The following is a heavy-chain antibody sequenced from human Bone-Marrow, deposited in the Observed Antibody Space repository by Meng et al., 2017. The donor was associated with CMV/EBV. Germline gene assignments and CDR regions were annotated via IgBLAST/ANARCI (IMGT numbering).Heavy chain of an antibody. D-gene: IGHD3-10*01. Sequence: SETLSLTCSVSGGAMSNYYWSWIRQPPGKGLEWIGYVYYSGTTYYNPSLKSRVSISVDTSKNQFSLKLSSVTAADTAVYYCARVRGAHYFDYWGQGTLVTVSS. CDR3: ARVRGAHYFDY. CDR2: VYYSGTT. V-gene: IGHV4-59*01. J-gene: IGHJ4*02. CDR1: GGAMSNYY.